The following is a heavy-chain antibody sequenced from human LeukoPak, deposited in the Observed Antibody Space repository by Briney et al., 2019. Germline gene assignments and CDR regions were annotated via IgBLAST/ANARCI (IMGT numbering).Heavy chain of an antibody. Sequence: GGSLRLSCAASGLTVRTTYMSWVRQTPGKGLEWVSVIYSEGSTYYADSVKGRFTMPKDNSKSTVYLQMNSLRVEDTAVYYCARDVYSSGWYGGFDLWGQGTLVTVSS. D-gene: IGHD6-19*01. CDR2: IYSEGST. CDR1: GLTVRTTY. V-gene: IGHV3-53*01. J-gene: IGHJ4*02. CDR3: ARDVYSSGWYGGFDL.